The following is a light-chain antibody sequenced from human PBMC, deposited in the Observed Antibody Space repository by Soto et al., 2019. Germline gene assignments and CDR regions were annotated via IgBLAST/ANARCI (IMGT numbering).Light chain of an antibody. CDR1: QSVGSD. Sequence: EIVLTESPATRSVSEGSRDTFSCRASQSVGSDLVWYRQKPGQAPRLLIYGASNRATGVPDRFSGSGSGTVFTLTISSLRSDDFAVYYCQQYLDWPRTFGQGTKVDIK. CDR2: GAS. CDR3: QQYLDWPRT. V-gene: IGKV3-15*01. J-gene: IGKJ1*01.